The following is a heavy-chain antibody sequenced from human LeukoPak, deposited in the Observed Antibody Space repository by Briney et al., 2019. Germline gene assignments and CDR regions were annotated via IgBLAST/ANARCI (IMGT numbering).Heavy chain of an antibody. D-gene: IGHD2-2*01. Sequence: SETLSLTCTVSGGSISSYYWSWIRQPPGKGLEWIGYIYYSGSTNYNPSLKSRVTISVDTSKNQFSLKLSSVTAADTAVYYCARRGCTNCYSNWFDPWGQGTLVTVSS. CDR3: ARRGCTNCYSNWFDP. CDR1: GGSISSYY. J-gene: IGHJ5*02. CDR2: IYYSGST. V-gene: IGHV4-59*12.